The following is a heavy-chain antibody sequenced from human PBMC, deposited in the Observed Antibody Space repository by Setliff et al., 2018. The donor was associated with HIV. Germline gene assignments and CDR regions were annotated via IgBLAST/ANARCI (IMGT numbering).Heavy chain of an antibody. D-gene: IGHD3-10*01. CDR2: ISPDNANT. Sequence: ASVKVSCKSSGYTFTDYFMHWVRQAPGQGLEWMGWISPDNANTRISQRFRGSVTMARDRSINTAYMELSGLTSDDTAVYYCARDPLGSGSYPLWGQGTLVTVSS. V-gene: IGHV1-2*02. J-gene: IGHJ4*02. CDR3: ARDPLGSGSYPL. CDR1: GYTFTDYF.